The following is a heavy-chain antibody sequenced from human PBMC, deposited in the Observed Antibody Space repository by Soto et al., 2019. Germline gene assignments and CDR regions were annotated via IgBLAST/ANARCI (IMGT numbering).Heavy chain of an antibody. Sequence: ASVKVSCKASGYTFTGYYMHWVRQAPGQGLEWMGWINPNSGGTNYAQKFQGRVTMTRDTSIRTAYMELSRLRSDDTAVYYCAREPYYDFWSAYSIGFGDYYYGMDVWGQGTTVTVSS. CDR3: AREPYYDFWSAYSIGFGDYYYGMDV. J-gene: IGHJ6*02. CDR2: INPNSGGT. CDR1: GYTFTGYY. D-gene: IGHD3-3*01. V-gene: IGHV1-2*02.